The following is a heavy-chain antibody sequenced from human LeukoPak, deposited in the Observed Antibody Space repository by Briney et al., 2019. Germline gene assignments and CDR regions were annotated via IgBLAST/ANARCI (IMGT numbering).Heavy chain of an antibody. D-gene: IGHD2-2*02. Sequence: PSETLSLTCAVSGGSINSRDYYWGWIRQPPGKGLELVGRIYYTESICHNPSLKSRVIISVDTSKNLSSLKLTSVTAANSAIYYCARQTIASVTGYMLFDLWGRGTLVIVSS. J-gene: IGHJ2*01. CDR1: GGSINSRDYY. V-gene: IGHV4-39*01. CDR2: IYYTESI. CDR3: ARQTIASVTGYMLFDL.